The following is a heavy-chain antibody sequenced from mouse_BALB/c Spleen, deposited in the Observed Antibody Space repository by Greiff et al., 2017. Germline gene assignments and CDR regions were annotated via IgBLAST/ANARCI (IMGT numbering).Heavy chain of an antibody. Sequence: DLVKPGASVKLSCTASGYTFTSYWINWVKQRPGQGLEWIGRIAPGSGSTYYNEMFKGKATLTVDTSSSTAYIQLSSLSSEDSAVYFGTRLTNWGNIDYWGQGTTLTVSS. V-gene: IGHV1S41*01. D-gene: IGHD4-1*02. CDR1: GYTFTSYW. J-gene: IGHJ2*01. CDR3: TRLTNWGNIDY. CDR2: IAPGSGST.